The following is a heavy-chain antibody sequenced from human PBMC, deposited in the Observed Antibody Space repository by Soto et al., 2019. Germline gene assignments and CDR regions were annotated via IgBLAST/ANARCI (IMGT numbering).Heavy chain of an antibody. CDR3: ATLPPRIVVVRSEIPA. J-gene: IGHJ5*02. V-gene: IGHV4-4*02. CDR2: IYHSGST. CDR1: DTSISSTFW. Sequence: QVQLRESGPGMVRPSGTLSLTCAVSDTSISSTFWWTWVRQSPGKGLEWIGEIYHSGSTKYNPSLKSRVTISVDKSNNQFSLELRAVTAADTAVYYCATLPPRIVVVRSEIPAWGQGTLVIVSA. D-gene: IGHD2-15*01.